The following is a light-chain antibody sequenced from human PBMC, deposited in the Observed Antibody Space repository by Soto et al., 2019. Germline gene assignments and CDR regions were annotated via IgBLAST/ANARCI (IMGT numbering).Light chain of an antibody. CDR2: KAS. CDR1: QTISSW. V-gene: IGKV1-5*03. Sequence: DIQMTQSPSTLSGSVGDRVTITCRASQTISSWSAWYQQKPGKAPKLLIYKASTLKSGVPSRFSGSGSGTEFTLTISSLQSEDSAVYYCQHYIKWPWTFGQGTKVDIK. J-gene: IGKJ1*01. CDR3: QHYIKWPWT.